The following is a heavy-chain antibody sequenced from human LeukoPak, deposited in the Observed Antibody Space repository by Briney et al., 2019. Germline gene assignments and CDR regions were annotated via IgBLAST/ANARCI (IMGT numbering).Heavy chain of an antibody. D-gene: IGHD3-10*01. CDR1: GFTFSSYA. Sequence: GGSLRLSCAASGFTFSSYAMHWVRQAPGKGLEWVAVISYDGSNKYYADSVKGRFTISRDNSKNTLYLQMNSLRAEDTAVYYCARGPSYYYSSGSNWFDPWGQGTLVTVSS. J-gene: IGHJ5*02. V-gene: IGHV3-30*04. CDR2: ISYDGSNK. CDR3: ARGPSYYYSSGSNWFDP.